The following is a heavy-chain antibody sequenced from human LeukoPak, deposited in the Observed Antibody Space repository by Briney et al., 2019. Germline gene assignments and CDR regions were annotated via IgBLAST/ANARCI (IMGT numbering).Heavy chain of an antibody. CDR3: AREKLRGLRYYYGMDV. Sequence: GGSLRLSCAASGFTFSSYWMSWVRQAPGKGLEWVANIKQDGSEKYYVDSVKGRFTISRDNAKNSLYLQISSLRAEDTAVYYCAREKLRGLRYYYGMDVWGQGTTVTVSS. CDR1: GFTFSSYW. CDR2: IKQDGSEK. V-gene: IGHV3-7*01. J-gene: IGHJ6*02. D-gene: IGHD5-18*01.